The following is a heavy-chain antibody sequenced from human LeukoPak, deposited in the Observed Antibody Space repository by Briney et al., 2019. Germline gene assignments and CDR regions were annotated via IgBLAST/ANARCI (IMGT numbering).Heavy chain of an antibody. CDR3: ARDYLVGAPLDS. V-gene: IGHV4-59*12. J-gene: IGHJ4*02. CDR2: IYYSGST. D-gene: IGHD1-26*01. CDR1: GGSISSNY. Sequence: ASETLSLTCTVSGGSISSNYWNWIRQPPGKGLEWIGYIYYSGSTNYNPSLKSRVSISIDKTKNQFSLKLRSVTAADTAVYYCARDYLVGAPLDSRGQGTLVTVSS.